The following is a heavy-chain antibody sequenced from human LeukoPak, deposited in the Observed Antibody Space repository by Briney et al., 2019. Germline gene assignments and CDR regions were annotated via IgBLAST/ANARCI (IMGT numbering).Heavy chain of an antibody. CDR3: ARGYKGYYDSSGYHYYYYYYMHV. Sequence: ASVKVSCKASGYTFTGYYMHWVRQAPGQGLEWMGWINPNSGGTNYAQKFQGRVTMTRDTSISTACMELSRLRSDDTAVYYCARGYKGYYDSSGYHYYYYYYMHVWGKGTTVTVSS. J-gene: IGHJ6*03. D-gene: IGHD3-22*01. V-gene: IGHV1-2*02. CDR1: GYTFTGYY. CDR2: INPNSGGT.